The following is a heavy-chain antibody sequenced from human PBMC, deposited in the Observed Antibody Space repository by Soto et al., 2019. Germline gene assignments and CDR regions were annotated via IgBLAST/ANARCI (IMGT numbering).Heavy chain of an antibody. CDR1: GFTSSSYA. V-gene: IGHV3-30-3*01. D-gene: IGHD4-4*01. CDR3: ARVLGGMATVPFDY. J-gene: IGHJ4*02. Sequence: GGSLRLSCAASGFTSSSYAMHWFRQAPGTGLEWVAVISYEGSNKYYADSVKGRFTISRDNSKNTLYLQMNSLRTEDMAVYYCARVLGGMATVPFDYWGQGALVTVSS. CDR2: ISYEGSNK.